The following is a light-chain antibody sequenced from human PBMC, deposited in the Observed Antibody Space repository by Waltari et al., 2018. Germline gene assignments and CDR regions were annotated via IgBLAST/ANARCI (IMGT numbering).Light chain of an antibody. CDR3: AAWDGSLTGPV. CDR2: RND. CDR1: SSTIGSNF. J-gene: IGLJ3*02. Sequence: QSVLTQPPSASGTPGQRVTISCSGSSSTIGSNFVYWYQQLPGTAPKLLIYRNDQRPSGVPDRFSGSKSGTSASLAISGLRSEDEADYYCAAWDGSLTGPVFGGGTKLTVL. V-gene: IGLV1-47*01.